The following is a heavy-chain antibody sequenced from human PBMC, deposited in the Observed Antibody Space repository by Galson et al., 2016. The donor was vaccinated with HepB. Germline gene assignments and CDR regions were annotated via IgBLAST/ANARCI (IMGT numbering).Heavy chain of an antibody. CDR1: GFTFSNYH. CDR3: ARDPEGLGMAPLDY. CDR2: IDYSGGGT. D-gene: IGHD5-24*01. V-gene: IGHV3-23*01. J-gene: IGHJ4*02. Sequence: SLRLSCAGSGFTFSNYHLSWVRQAPGRGLEWVSSIDYSGGGTWNSDSVKGRFTISRDNSKNIVYLQMNSLRVEDTAVYFCARDPEGLGMAPLDYWGQGTLVTVSS.